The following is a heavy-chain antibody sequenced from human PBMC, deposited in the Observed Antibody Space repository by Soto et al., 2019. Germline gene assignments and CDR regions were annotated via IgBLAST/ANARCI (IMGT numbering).Heavy chain of an antibody. D-gene: IGHD3-9*01. V-gene: IGHV1-8*01. CDR2: MNPNSGNT. J-gene: IGHJ4*02. CDR3: ARATYYDILTGYYTDC. CDR1: GYTFTSYD. Sequence: ASVKVSCKASGYTFTSYDINWVRQATGQGLEWMGWMNPNSGNTGYAQKFQGRVTMTRNTSISTAYMELSSLRSEDTAVYYCARATYYDILTGYYTDCWGQGTLVTVSS.